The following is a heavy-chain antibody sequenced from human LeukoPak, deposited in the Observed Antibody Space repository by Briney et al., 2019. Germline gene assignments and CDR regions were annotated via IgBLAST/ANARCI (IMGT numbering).Heavy chain of an antibody. Sequence: SETLSLTCTVSGYSISSGYYWGWIRQPPGKGLEWIGSIYHSGSTYYNPSLKSRVTISVDTSKNQFSLKLSSVTAADTAVYYCARGDIVVVVAAFPFFDYWGQGTLVTVSS. V-gene: IGHV4-38-2*02. CDR2: IYHSGST. D-gene: IGHD2-15*01. J-gene: IGHJ4*02. CDR3: ARGDIVVVVAAFPFFDY. CDR1: GYSISSGYY.